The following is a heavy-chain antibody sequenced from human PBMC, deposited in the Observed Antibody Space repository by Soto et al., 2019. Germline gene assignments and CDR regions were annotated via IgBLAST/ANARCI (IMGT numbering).Heavy chain of an antibody. J-gene: IGHJ4*02. Sequence: GESLKISCKGSGYSFPSHWIGWVRQMPGKGLEWMGIIYPGDSDTRYSLSFQGQVTISADKSISTAYLQWSSLKASDTAMYYCARPKDITIFGVVIIPSYFDYWGQGTLVTVSS. CDR2: IYPGDSDT. CDR1: GYSFPSHW. D-gene: IGHD3-3*01. V-gene: IGHV5-51*01. CDR3: ARPKDITIFGVVIIPSYFDY.